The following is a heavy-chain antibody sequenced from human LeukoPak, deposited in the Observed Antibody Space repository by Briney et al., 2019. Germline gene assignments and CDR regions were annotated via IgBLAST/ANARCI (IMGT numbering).Heavy chain of an antibody. Sequence: SETLSLTCTVSGGSISSSSYYWGWIRQPPGKGLEWIVSIYYSGSTYYNPSLKSRVTISVDTSKNQFSLKLSSVTAADPTVYYCASNDDSSSWSGYYYYGMDVWGQGTTVTVSS. V-gene: IGHV4-39*01. CDR3: ASNDDSSSWSGYYYYGMDV. D-gene: IGHD6-13*01. CDR1: GGSISSSSYY. J-gene: IGHJ6*02. CDR2: IYYSGST.